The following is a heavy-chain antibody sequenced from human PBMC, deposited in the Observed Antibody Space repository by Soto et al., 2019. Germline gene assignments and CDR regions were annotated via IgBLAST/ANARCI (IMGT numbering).Heavy chain of an antibody. J-gene: IGHJ6*02. CDR2: MNPNTGNT. Sequence: QVQLVQSGTVVEKPGASVRVSCKASGYTFTSYDINWVRQAPGQGLEWLGWMNPNTGNTGYLQKFQGRLTLTRDTSTNTAYMDLSSLTSEDTARYYCAVIQGLDVWGQGTTVTVSS. CDR3: AVIQGLDV. V-gene: IGHV1-8*01. CDR1: GYTFTSYD.